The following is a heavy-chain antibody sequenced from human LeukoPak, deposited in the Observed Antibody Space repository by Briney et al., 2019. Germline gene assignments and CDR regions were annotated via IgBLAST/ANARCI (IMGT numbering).Heavy chain of an antibody. CDR3: ARGLGGEPLDY. CDR1: GYSFTSKA. Sequence: ASVKVSCKASGYSFTSKALTWVRQAPGQGPEWMGWISTYNGDTNYGQKVQGRVTMTSDTSTSTAYMELRSLTSDDTAVYYCARGLGGEPLDYWGQGTLVTVSS. J-gene: IGHJ4*02. CDR2: ISTYNGDT. D-gene: IGHD3-16*01. V-gene: IGHV1-18*01.